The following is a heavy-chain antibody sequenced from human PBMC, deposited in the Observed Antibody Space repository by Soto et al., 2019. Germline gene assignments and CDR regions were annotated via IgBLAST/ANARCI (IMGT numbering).Heavy chain of an antibody. CDR3: ARAVAVAADFDY. CDR2: INAGNGNT. D-gene: IGHD6-19*01. Sequence: QVQLVQSGAEVKKPGSSVKVSCKASGGTFSSYTISWVRQAPGQGLEWMGRINAGNGNTKYSQKFQGRVTITRDTSASTAYMELSSLRSEDTAVYYCARAVAVAADFDYWGQGTLVTVSS. CDR1: GGTFSSYT. J-gene: IGHJ4*02. V-gene: IGHV1-3*01.